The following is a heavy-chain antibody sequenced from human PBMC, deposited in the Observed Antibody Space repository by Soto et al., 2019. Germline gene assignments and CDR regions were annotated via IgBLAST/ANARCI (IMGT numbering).Heavy chain of an antibody. J-gene: IGHJ4*02. CDR2: IYYNGHT. V-gene: IGHV4-31*03. CDR3: ARVFTDEYFDY. Sequence: QVQLQESGPGLVKPLQSLSLTCTVSGGSVSSGGYYWSWIRQHPGKGLEWIGSIYYNGHTYYNPSLKSRLNISIDTSKNQFSLKLSSVTAADTAVYYCARVFTDEYFDYWGQGALVTVSS. CDR1: GGSVSSGGYY. D-gene: IGHD2-21*01.